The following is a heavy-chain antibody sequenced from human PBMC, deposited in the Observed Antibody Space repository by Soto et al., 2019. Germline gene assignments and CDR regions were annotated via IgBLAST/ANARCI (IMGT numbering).Heavy chain of an antibody. D-gene: IGHD3-22*01. CDR3: ARDIDYYDSSGYYRDY. CDR2: ISSSSSYI. CDR1: GFTFSSYS. Sequence: EVQLVESGGGLVKPGGSLSLSCAASGFTFSSYSMNWVRQAPGKGLEWVSSISSSSSYIYYADSVKGRFTISRDNAKNSLYLQMNSLSAEDTAVYYCARDIDYYDSSGYYRDYWGQGTLVTVSS. V-gene: IGHV3-21*01. J-gene: IGHJ4*02.